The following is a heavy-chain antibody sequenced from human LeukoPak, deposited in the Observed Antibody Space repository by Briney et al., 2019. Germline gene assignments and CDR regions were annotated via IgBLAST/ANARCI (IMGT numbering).Heavy chain of an antibody. V-gene: IGHV4-4*02. CDR3: ARERYFDWLLFRSNWFDP. Sequence: SETLSLTCAVSGGSIKSNNWWSWVRQPPGQGLEWIGEIYHSGSTNYNPSLKSRVTISVDTSKNQFSLKLSSVTAADTAVYYCARERYFDWLLFRSNWFDPWGQGTLVTVSS. CDR2: IYHSGST. D-gene: IGHD3-9*01. J-gene: IGHJ5*02. CDR1: GGSIKSNNW.